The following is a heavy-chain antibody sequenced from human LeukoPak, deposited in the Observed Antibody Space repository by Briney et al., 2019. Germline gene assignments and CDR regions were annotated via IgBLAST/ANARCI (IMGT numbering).Heavy chain of an antibody. CDR2: ISSSGSTI. CDR3: ASHPYYGSGEGCYFDY. Sequence: PGGSLRLSCAASGFTFSDYYMSWIRQAPGKGLEWVSYISSSGSTIYYADSVKGRLTISRDNAKNSLYLQMNSLRAEDTAVYYCASHPYYGSGEGCYFDYWGQGTLVTVSS. D-gene: IGHD3-10*01. CDR1: GFTFSDYY. V-gene: IGHV3-11*01. J-gene: IGHJ4*02.